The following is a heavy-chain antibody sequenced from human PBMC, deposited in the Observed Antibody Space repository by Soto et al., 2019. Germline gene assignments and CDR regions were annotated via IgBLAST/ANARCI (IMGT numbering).Heavy chain of an antibody. J-gene: IGHJ4*02. Sequence: HPGGSLRLSCAASGFTFSSDGMHWVRQAPGKGLEWVAVISYDGSNKYYADSVKGRFTISRDNSKNTLYLQMNSLRAEDTAVYYCAKDSGPTDGYNCSFDYWGQGTLVTVSS. D-gene: IGHD5-12*01. V-gene: IGHV3-30*18. CDR1: GFTFSSDG. CDR2: ISYDGSNK. CDR3: AKDSGPTDGYNCSFDY.